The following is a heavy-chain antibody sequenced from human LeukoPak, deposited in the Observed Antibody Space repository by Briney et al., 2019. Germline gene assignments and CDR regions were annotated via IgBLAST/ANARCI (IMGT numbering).Heavy chain of an antibody. Sequence: KAGGSLRLSCAASGFTFSDYYMSWIRQAPGKGLEWVSYISSSGSTIYYADSVKGRFTISRDTAKNSLYLQMNGLRAEDTAVYYCARTQQQLIFDYWGQGTLVTVSS. V-gene: IGHV3-11*04. CDR3: ARTQQQLIFDY. CDR1: GFTFSDYY. D-gene: IGHD6-13*01. J-gene: IGHJ4*02. CDR2: ISSSGSTI.